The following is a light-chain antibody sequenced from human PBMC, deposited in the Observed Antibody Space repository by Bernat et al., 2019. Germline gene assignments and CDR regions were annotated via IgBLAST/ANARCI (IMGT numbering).Light chain of an antibody. Sequence: QSALTQPRSVSGSPGQSVTISCTGTSSDVGSYNYVSWYQQHPGKAPTLMIYDFNKRPSGVPDRFSGSRSGHTASLTIAVLQAEDEADYYCCSYTNSPSYVFGTVTRVTVL. CDR2: DFN. V-gene: IGLV2-11*01. CDR1: SSDVGSYNY. J-gene: IGLJ1*01. CDR3: CSYTNSPSYV.